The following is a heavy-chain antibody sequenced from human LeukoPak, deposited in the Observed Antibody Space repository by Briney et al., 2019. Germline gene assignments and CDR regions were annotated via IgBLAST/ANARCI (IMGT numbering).Heavy chain of an antibody. J-gene: IGHJ4*02. V-gene: IGHV3-53*01. D-gene: IGHD2/OR15-2a*01. Sequence: GGSLRLSRAASGLTVTYNYFSWVRQAPGKGLEWVSVIFPDGRTYHADSVKGRFTISRDRPKNTLLLQMNSLRADDTALYHCARTNTVYGDFDYWGQGSHATVSS. CDR3: ARTNTVYGDFDY. CDR2: IFPDGRT. CDR1: GLTVTYNY.